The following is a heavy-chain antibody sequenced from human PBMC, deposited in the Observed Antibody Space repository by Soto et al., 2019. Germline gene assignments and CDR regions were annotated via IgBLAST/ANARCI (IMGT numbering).Heavy chain of an antibody. J-gene: IGHJ4*02. CDR1: GFTFSSYG. CDR3: AKDRMTLGDSSFDY. V-gene: IGHV3-30*18. D-gene: IGHD5-18*01. Sequence: GGSLRLSCAASGFTFSSYGMHWVRQAPGKGLEWVAVISYDGSNKYYADSVKGRFTISRDNSKNTLYLQMNSLRAEDTAVYYCAKDRMTLGDSSFDYRGQGTLVTVST. CDR2: ISYDGSNK.